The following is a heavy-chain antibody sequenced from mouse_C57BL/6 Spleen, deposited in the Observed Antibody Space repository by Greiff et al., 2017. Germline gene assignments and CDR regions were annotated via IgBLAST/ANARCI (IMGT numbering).Heavy chain of an antibody. Sequence: VQLQQSGPELVKPGASVKISCKASGYTFTDYYMNWVKQSHGKSLEWIGDINPNNGGTSYNQKFKGKGTLTVDKSSSTAYMELRSLTSEDSAVYYCANSDCYGSNYYAMDYWGQGTSVTVSS. CDR2: INPNNGGT. D-gene: IGHD1-1*01. CDR3: ANSDCYGSNYYAMDY. CDR1: GYTFTDYY. V-gene: IGHV1-26*01. J-gene: IGHJ4*01.